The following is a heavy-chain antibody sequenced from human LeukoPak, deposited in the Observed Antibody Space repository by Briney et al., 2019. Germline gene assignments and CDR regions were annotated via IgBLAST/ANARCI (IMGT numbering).Heavy chain of an antibody. D-gene: IGHD6-19*01. V-gene: IGHV3-33*08. Sequence: GGSLRLSCAASGFTVSSYGMHWVRQAPGKGLEWVAVIWYDGSNKYYADSVKGRFTISRDNSKNTLYLQMNSLRAEDTAVYYCARETVAGTMWHYYYGMDVWGQGTTVTVSS. CDR2: IWYDGSNK. CDR1: GFTVSSYG. J-gene: IGHJ6*02. CDR3: ARETVAGTMWHYYYGMDV.